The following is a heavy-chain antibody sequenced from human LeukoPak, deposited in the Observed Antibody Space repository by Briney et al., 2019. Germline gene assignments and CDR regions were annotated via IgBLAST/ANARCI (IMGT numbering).Heavy chain of an antibody. Sequence: GGSLRLSCAASGFTFSSHAISWVRQAPGKGLEWVSGISGSGGSTYYADSVKGRFTISRDNAKNSLYLQMNSLRAEDTALYYCTTLGYHLDSWGQGTLVTVSS. D-gene: IGHD3-22*01. CDR2: ISGSGGST. CDR3: TTLGYHLDS. CDR1: GFTFSSHA. J-gene: IGHJ4*02. V-gene: IGHV3-23*01.